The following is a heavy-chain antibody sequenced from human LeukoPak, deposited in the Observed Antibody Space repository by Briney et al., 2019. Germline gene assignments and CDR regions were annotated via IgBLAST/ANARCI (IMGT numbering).Heavy chain of an antibody. V-gene: IGHV3-23*01. CDR1: GFTFNYYS. CDR2: ISYNEGKT. D-gene: IGHD5-18*01. J-gene: IGHJ4*02. Sequence: GESLTLSWAASGFTFNYYSMSWVRQAPGKGLEWVAGISYNEGKTYYTDSVKGRFTISRDTTKNTVYLQMNILRADDTAFYFCARHDSFTPRWGQGTLVTASS. CDR3: ARHDSFTPR.